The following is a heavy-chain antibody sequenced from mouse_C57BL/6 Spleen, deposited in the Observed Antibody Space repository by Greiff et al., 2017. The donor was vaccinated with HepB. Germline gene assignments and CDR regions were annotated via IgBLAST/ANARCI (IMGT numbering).Heavy chain of an antibody. CDR3: ARDWGAMDY. CDR2: INYDGSST. J-gene: IGHJ4*01. CDR1: GFTFSDYY. V-gene: IGHV5-16*01. Sequence: DVKSVESEGGLVQPGSSMKLSCTASGFTFSDYYMAWVRQVPEKGLEGVANINYDGSSTYYLDYLKSRFIISRDKAKHILYLKMSSRKSEDTATYYCARDWGAMDYWGQGTSVTVSS.